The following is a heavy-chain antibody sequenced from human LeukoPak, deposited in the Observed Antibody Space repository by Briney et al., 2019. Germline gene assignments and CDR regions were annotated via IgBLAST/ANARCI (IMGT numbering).Heavy chain of an antibody. Sequence: SVKVSCKASGGTFSSYAISWVRQAPGQGLEWMGGIIPIFGTANYVQKFQGRVTITTDESTSTAYMELSSLRSEDTAVYYCARLAGYCSSTSCMGYWGQGTLVTVSS. D-gene: IGHD2-2*01. V-gene: IGHV1-69*05. CDR1: GGTFSSYA. J-gene: IGHJ4*02. CDR3: ARLAGYCSSTSCMGY. CDR2: IIPIFGTA.